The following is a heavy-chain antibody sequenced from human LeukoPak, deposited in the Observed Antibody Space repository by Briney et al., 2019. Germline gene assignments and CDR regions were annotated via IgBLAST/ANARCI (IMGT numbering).Heavy chain of an antibody. V-gene: IGHV3-30*04. CDR2: ISYDGSDK. D-gene: IGHD1-1*01. Sequence: GGSLRLSCAASGFTFSSYAMHWVRQAPGEGLEWVAVISYDGSDKYYADSVKGRFTISRDNSKNTLYLQMNSLRAEDTAVYYCARDWILDYWGQGTLVTVSS. CDR3: ARDWILDY. CDR1: GFTFSSYA. J-gene: IGHJ4*02.